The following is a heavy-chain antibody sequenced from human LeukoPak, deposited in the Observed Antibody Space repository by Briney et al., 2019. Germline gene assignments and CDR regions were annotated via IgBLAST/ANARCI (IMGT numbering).Heavy chain of an antibody. Sequence: PGGSLRLSCAASGITVSNNYMTWVRQAPGKGLEWVAVISYDGSNKYYADSVKGRFTISRDNSKNTLYLQMNSLRAEDTAVYYCAKDAMTTGTALDYWGQGTLVTVSS. CDR2: ISYDGSNK. CDR3: AKDAMTTGTALDY. D-gene: IGHD4-11*01. J-gene: IGHJ4*02. V-gene: IGHV3-30*18. CDR1: GITVSNNY.